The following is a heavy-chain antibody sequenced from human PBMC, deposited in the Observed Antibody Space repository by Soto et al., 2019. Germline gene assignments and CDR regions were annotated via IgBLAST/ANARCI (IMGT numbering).Heavy chain of an antibody. J-gene: IGHJ4*02. Sequence: QVQLVQSGAEVKKPGASVKVSCKASGYTFTSFGISWVRQAPGQGLEWMAWINAYNGNTNYAQKFQGRVTMTTDTXTSTAYMDLRSLRSDDTAVYYCARDKEDGDTYFDYWGQGTLVTVSS. CDR2: INAYNGNT. V-gene: IGHV1-18*01. D-gene: IGHD4-17*01. CDR3: ARDKEDGDTYFDY. CDR1: GYTFTSFG.